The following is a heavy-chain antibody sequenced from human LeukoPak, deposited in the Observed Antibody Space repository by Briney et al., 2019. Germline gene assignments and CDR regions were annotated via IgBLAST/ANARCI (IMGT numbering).Heavy chain of an antibody. J-gene: IGHJ4*02. D-gene: IGHD3-9*01. CDR3: ARGGETYYDILTGYPDFDY. CDR2: ISYDGSNK. V-gene: IGHV3-30*03. CDR1: GFTFTKSG. Sequence: GGSLRLSCAASGFTFTKSGIHWVRQAPGKGLEWVAVISYDGSNKYYADSVKGRFTISRDNSKNTLYLQMNSLRAEDTAVYYCARGGETYYDILTGYPDFDYWGQGTLVTVSS.